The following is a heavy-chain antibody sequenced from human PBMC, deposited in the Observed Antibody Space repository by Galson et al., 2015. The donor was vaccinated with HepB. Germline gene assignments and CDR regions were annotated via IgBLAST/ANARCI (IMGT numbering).Heavy chain of an antibody. CDR3: ARLFGGGTLYYGMDV. D-gene: IGHD2-21*01. CDR2: IYPGDSDT. J-gene: IGHJ6*02. CDR1: GYSFTSYW. V-gene: IGHV5-51*01. Sequence: QSGAEVKKPGESLKISCRGSGYSFTSYWIGWVRQMSGKGLEWMGIIYPGDSDTRYSPSFQGQVTISADKSISAAYLQWSSLKASDTAMYYCARLFGGGTLYYGMDVWGPGTTVTVSS.